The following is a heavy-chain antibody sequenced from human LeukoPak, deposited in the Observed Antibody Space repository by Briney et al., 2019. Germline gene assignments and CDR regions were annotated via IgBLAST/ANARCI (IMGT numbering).Heavy chain of an antibody. D-gene: IGHD6-19*01. Sequence: SETLSLTCTVSGGSISSSSYYWGWIRQPPGKGLEWIGSIYYSGSTYYNPSLKSRVTISVDTSKNQFSLKLSSVTAADTAVYYCARVSVASSLNPWGREPWSPSPQ. V-gene: IGHV4-39*07. CDR2: IYYSGST. CDR1: GGSISSSSYY. CDR3: ARVSVASSLNP. J-gene: IGHJ5*02.